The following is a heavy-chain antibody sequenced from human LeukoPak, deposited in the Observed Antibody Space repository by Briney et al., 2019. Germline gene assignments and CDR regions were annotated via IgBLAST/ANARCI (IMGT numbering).Heavy chain of an antibody. Sequence: SETLSLTCTVSGYSISSGYYWSWIRQPPGKGLEWIGEINHSGSTNYNPSLKSRVTISVDTSKNQFSLKLSSVTAADTAVYYCARLGRPAVAGNYWGQGTLVTVSS. CDR3: ARLGRPAVAGNY. V-gene: IGHV4-38-2*02. J-gene: IGHJ4*02. D-gene: IGHD6-19*01. CDR1: GYSISSGYY. CDR2: INHSGST.